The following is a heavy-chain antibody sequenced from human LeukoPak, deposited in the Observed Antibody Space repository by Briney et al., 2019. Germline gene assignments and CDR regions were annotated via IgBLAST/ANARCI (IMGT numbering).Heavy chain of an antibody. Sequence: GGSLRLSCAASGFTLSSNYMSWVRQAPGKGLEWVSVIYSGGSTYYADSVKGRFTISRDKSNNTVSLQMNSLRAEDTAVYYCARDLASGWSNYFDYWGQGTLVTVSS. D-gene: IGHD6-19*01. J-gene: IGHJ4*02. CDR1: GFTLSSNY. CDR3: ARDLASGWSNYFDY. CDR2: IYSGGST. V-gene: IGHV3-53*01.